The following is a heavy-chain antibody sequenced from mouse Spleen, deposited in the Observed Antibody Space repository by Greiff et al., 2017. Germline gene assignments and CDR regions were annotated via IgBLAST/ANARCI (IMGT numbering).Heavy chain of an antibody. J-gene: IGHJ2*01. CDR2: IYPSDSET. Sequence: QVQLQQPGAELVRPGSSVKLSCKASGYTFTSYWMDWVKQRPGQGLEWIGNIYPSDSETHYNQKFKDKATLTVDKSSSTAYMQLSSLTSEDSAVYYCARRDDHAPIPGNWGQGTTLTVSS. CDR3: ARRDDHAPIPGN. V-gene: IGHV1-61*01. CDR1: GYTFTSYW. D-gene: IGHD2-4*01.